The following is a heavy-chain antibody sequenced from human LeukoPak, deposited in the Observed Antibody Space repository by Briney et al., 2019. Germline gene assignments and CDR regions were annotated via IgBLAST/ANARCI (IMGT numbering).Heavy chain of an antibody. D-gene: IGHD5-18*01. CDR2: IYYSGST. CDR3: ARGVWIQPYYDY. CDR1: GGSISSSSYY. J-gene: IGHJ4*02. Sequence: ASETLSLTCTVSGGSISSSSYYWGWIRQPPGKGLEWIGSIYYSGSTYYNPSLKSRVTISVDTSKNQFSLKLSSVTAADTAVYYCARGVWIQPYYDYWGQGTLVTVSS. V-gene: IGHV4-39*07.